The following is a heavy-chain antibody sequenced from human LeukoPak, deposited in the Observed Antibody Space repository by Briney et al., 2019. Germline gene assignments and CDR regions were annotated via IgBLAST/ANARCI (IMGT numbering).Heavy chain of an antibody. Sequence: GVSLRLSCAASGFTFSTYAMHWVRQGPGKGLEWVAVISYDGSNKYLADSVKGRFTISRDNSKNTVYLQMGSLRAEDMAVYYCARGYDRSGYYYGYWGRGTLVTVSS. CDR2: ISYDGSNK. CDR3: ARGYDRSGYYYGY. J-gene: IGHJ4*02. D-gene: IGHD3-22*01. CDR1: GFTFSTYA. V-gene: IGHV3-30*14.